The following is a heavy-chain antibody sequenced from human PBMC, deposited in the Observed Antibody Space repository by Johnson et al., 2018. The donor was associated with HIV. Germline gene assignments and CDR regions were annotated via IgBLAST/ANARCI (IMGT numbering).Heavy chain of an antibody. Sequence: QVQLLESGGGVVQPGRSLRLSCAASGFPFSNYGMHWVRQAPGKGLEWVAVISYDGTNKYYADSVKGRFTISRDNSKNTLYLQMNSLRAEDTAVYYCAKLYSSSSRYAFDIWGQGTMVTVSS. CDR1: GFPFSNYG. CDR3: AKLYSSSSRYAFDI. J-gene: IGHJ3*02. V-gene: IGHV3-30*18. D-gene: IGHD6-13*01. CDR2: ISYDGTNK.